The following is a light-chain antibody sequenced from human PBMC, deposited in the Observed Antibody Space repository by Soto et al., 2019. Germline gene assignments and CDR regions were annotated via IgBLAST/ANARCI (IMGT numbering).Light chain of an antibody. Sequence: DIQMTQSPSTLSASVGDRVTITCRASQSIRSWLAWYQQKPGKAPKLLIYDASSLESGVPSRFSGSGSGTEFTLTISSLQPDDFATYYCQQYNGFSSFGQGTKVDIK. V-gene: IGKV1-5*01. CDR2: DAS. CDR3: QQYNGFSS. J-gene: IGKJ1*01. CDR1: QSIRSW.